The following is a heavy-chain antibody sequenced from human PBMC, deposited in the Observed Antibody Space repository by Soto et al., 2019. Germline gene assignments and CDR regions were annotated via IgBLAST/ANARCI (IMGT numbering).Heavy chain of an antibody. J-gene: IGHJ5*02. Sequence: QVQLVQSGAEVKQPGASVKVSCRASGYTCTSYDIDGVRQATGQGLEWMGWMNPNSGNTGYAQKFQGRVTMTRNTSISTAYMELSSLRSEDTAVYYCARGRHGGNSVGWFDPWGQGTLVTVSS. CDR1: GYTCTSYD. D-gene: IGHD2-21*02. CDR2: MNPNSGNT. V-gene: IGHV1-8*01. CDR3: ARGRHGGNSVGWFDP.